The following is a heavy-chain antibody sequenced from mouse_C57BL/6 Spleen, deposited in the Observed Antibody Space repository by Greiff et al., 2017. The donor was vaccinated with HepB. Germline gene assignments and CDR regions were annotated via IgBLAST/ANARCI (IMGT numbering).Heavy chain of an antibody. V-gene: IGHV2-2*01. CDR3: ARNYYGSYWYFDV. CDR1: GFSLTSYG. Sequence: QVQLKESGPGLVQPSQSLSITCTVSGFSLTSYGVHWVRQSPGKGLEWRGVIWSGGSTDYNAAFISRLSISKDNSKSQVFFKMNSLQADDTAIYYCARNYYGSYWYFDVWGTGTAVTVSS. J-gene: IGHJ1*03. D-gene: IGHD1-1*01. CDR2: IWSGGST.